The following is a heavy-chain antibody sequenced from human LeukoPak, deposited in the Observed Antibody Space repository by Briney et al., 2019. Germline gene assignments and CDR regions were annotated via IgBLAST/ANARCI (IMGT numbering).Heavy chain of an antibody. V-gene: IGHV3-48*03. J-gene: IGHJ6*03. D-gene: IGHD6-25*01. CDR2: ISSSGSTI. CDR3: ARDRGRYYMDV. Sequence: GGSLRLSCAASGFTFSSYEMNRVRQAPGKGLEWVSYISSSGSTIYYADSVKGRFTISRENAKNSLYLQMNSLRAGDTAVYYCARDRGRYYMDVWGKGTTVTISS. CDR1: GFTFSSYE.